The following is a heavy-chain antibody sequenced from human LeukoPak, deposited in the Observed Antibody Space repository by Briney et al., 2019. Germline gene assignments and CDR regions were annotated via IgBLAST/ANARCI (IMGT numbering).Heavy chain of an antibody. D-gene: IGHD6-19*01. CDR2: ISSSSSYI. J-gene: IGHJ4*01. Sequence: GGSQRLSCAASGFTFSSYSMNWVRQAPGKGLEWVSSISSSSSYIYYADSVKGRFTISRDNAKNSLYLQMNSLRAEDTAVYYCARDPVAGHFDYWGQGNPGHRLL. CDR1: GFTFSSYS. V-gene: IGHV3-21*01. CDR3: ARDPVAGHFDY.